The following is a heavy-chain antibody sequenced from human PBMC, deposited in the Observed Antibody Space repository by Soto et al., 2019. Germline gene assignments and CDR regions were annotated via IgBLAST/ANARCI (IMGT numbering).Heavy chain of an antibody. J-gene: IGHJ4*02. CDR3: ARSSGWYPGGFDY. CDR1: GFTFSSYA. CDR2: ISYDGSNK. D-gene: IGHD6-19*01. V-gene: IGHV3-30-3*01. Sequence: QVQLVESGGGVVQPGRSLRLSCAASGFTFSSYAMHWVRQAPGKGLEWVAVISYDGSNKYYADSVKGRFTISRDNSKNTLYLQMNSLRAEDTAVYYCARSSGWYPGGFDYWGQGTLVTVSS.